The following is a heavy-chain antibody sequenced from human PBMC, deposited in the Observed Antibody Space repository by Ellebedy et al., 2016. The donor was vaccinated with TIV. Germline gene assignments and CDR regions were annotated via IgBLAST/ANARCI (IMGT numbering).Heavy chain of an antibody. V-gene: IGHV3-48*04. J-gene: IGHJ4*02. CDR2: ITSTSDTK. CDR3: ARGLFGSGRYSCDY. D-gene: IGHD3-10*01. Sequence: GESLKISCAASGFSFSTYGMNWVRQAPGKGLEWLSYITSTSDTKYYADSVKGRFTISRDNPKNSMYLQMDSLRAEDTGVYYCARGLFGSGRYSCDYWGQGTLVTVSS. CDR1: GFSFSTYG.